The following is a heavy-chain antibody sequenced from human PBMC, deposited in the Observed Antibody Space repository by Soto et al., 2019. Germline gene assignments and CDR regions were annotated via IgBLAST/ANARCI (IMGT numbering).Heavy chain of an antibody. D-gene: IGHD3-16*01. Sequence: GGSLRLSCAASGFTFSSYGMHWVRQAPGKGLEWVAVIWYDGSNKYYADSVKGRFTISRDNSNNLLLLQMDNLRPEDTAVYYCARDNLAFQGAFDLSGQGTLVTVSS. CDR2: IWYDGSNK. V-gene: IGHV3-33*01. CDR1: GFTFSSYG. J-gene: IGHJ4*02. CDR3: ARDNLAFQGAFDL.